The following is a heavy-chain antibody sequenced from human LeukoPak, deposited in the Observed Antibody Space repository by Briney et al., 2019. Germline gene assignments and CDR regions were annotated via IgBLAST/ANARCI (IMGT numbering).Heavy chain of an antibody. D-gene: IGHD2-21*02. Sequence: GGSLRLSCAASGFTFSSYSMNWVRQAPGKGLEWVASISSSSSYIYYADSVKGRFTISRDNAKNSLYLQMNSLRAEDTAVYYCARASYCGGDCYGEIDYWGQGTLVTVSS. CDR2: ISSSSSYI. CDR3: ARASYCGGDCYGEIDY. CDR1: GFTFSSYS. J-gene: IGHJ4*02. V-gene: IGHV3-21*01.